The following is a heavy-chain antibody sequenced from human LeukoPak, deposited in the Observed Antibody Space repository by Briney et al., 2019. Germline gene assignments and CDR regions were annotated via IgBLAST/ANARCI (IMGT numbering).Heavy chain of an antibody. CDR1: GFTFSTYT. CDR3: ARGVGQQLVRGWFDP. J-gene: IGHJ5*02. V-gene: IGHV3-48*04. CDR2: ISSSGSTI. Sequence: PGGSLRLSCAASGFTFSTYTMNWVRQAPGKGLEWVSYISSSGSTIYYADSVKGRFTISRDNAKNSLYLQMNSLRAEDTAVYYCARGVGQQLVRGWFDPWGQGTLVTVSS. D-gene: IGHD6-13*01.